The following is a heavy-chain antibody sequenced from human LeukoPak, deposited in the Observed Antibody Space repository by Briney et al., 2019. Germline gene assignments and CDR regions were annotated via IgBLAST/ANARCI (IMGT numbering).Heavy chain of an antibody. Sequence: ASVKVSCKASGYTFTSYGISWVRQAPGQGLEWMGWISAYNGNTNYAQKLQGRVTMTTDTSTSTAYMELSRLKSDDTAVYYCARDDGSSSWFPLDYWGQGTLVTVSS. CDR1: GYTFTSYG. D-gene: IGHD6-13*01. V-gene: IGHV1-18*01. J-gene: IGHJ4*02. CDR3: ARDDGSSSWFPLDY. CDR2: ISAYNGNT.